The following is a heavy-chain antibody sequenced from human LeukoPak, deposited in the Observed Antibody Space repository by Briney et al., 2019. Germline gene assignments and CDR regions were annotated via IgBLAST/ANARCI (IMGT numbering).Heavy chain of an antibody. D-gene: IGHD3-10*01. V-gene: IGHV1-2*02. CDR2: INPDSGAT. CDR3: ARPVGSGSLSAFDI. CDR1: GYIPTGYY. J-gene: IGHJ3*02. Sequence: ASLRVSCKASGYIPTGYYMHSVRQAPGQGLEWMGWINPDSGATDYAQNFQGRVTMTRDTSISTAYMELSRLRSDDTAVYYCARPVGSGSLSAFDIWGQGTMVTVSS.